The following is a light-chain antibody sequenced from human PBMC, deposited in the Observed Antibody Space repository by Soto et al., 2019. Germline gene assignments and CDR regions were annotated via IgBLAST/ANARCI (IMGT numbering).Light chain of an antibody. J-gene: IGKJ1*01. Sequence: EIVMTQSPATLSVSPGERATLSCRASQSVSNNLAWYQQKPAQAPRLLIYDASNRATGIPARFSGSGSGTDFTLTISSLEPEDVAVYYCQQRGNRPPWTFGQGTKVDIK. CDR1: QSVSNN. CDR2: DAS. V-gene: IGKV3-11*01. CDR3: QQRGNRPPWT.